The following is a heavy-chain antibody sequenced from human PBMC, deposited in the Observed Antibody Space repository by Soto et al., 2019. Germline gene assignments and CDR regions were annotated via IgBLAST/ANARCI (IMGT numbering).Heavy chain of an antibody. V-gene: IGHV3-30-3*01. CDR2: ISYDGSNK. CDR3: AREEFNGDYDYVWGSYRYYYYGMDV. CDR1: GFTFSSYA. Sequence: QVQLVESGGCVVQPGWSLRLSCAASGFTFSSYAMHWVRQAPGKGLEWVAVISYDGSNKYYADSVKGRFTISRDNSKNTLYLQMNSLRAEDTAVYYCAREEFNGDYDYVWGSYRYYYYGMDVWGQGTTVTVSS. D-gene: IGHD3-16*02. J-gene: IGHJ6*02.